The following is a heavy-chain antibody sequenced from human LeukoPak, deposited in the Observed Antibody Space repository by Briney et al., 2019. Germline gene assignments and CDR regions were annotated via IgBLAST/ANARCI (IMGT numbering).Heavy chain of an antibody. J-gene: IGHJ6*02. CDR2: ISYDGSNK. CDR3: ARDNVAGVMVRGADYYYGMDV. D-gene: IGHD3-10*01. V-gene: IGHV3-30-3*01. CDR1: GFTFSSYA. Sequence: PGRSLRLSCAASGFTFSSYAMHWVRQAPGKGLEWVAVISYDGSNKYYADSVKGRFTISRDNSKNTLYLQMNSLRAEDTAVYYCARDNVAGVMVRGADYYYGMDVWGQGTTVTVSS.